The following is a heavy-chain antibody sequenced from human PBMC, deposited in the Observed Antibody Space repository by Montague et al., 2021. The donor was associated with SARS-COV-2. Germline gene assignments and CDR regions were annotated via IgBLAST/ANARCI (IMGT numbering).Heavy chain of an antibody. J-gene: IGHJ5*02. CDR3: ASLTLGYCSGTSCYSDWFDP. V-gene: IGHV4-34*01. Sequence: SETLSLTCAVYGGAFSGYYWRGIRHPQGKGLEWIGKINHSGSTNYNPSLKSRVTISVDTSKNQFSLKLSSVTAADTAVYYCASLTLGYCSGTSCYSDWFDPWGQGTLVTVSS. D-gene: IGHD2-2*02. CDR2: INHSGST. CDR1: GGAFSGYY.